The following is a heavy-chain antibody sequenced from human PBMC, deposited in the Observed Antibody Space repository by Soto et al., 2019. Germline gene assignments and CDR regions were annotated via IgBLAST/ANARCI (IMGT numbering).Heavy chain of an antibody. D-gene: IGHD3-10*01. V-gene: IGHV4-59*01. CDR2: IYDTGISGYTPST. J-gene: IGHJ5*02. CDR3: ARDFGELLPANWFDP. Sequence: SETMSLTCTVSGGSITSSYWSWIRRPPGKGLEWIAYIYDTGISGYTPSTSYNPSLKSRVTISVDTSKNQFSLKLSSVTAADTAVYYCARDFGELLPANWFDPWGQGTLVTVSS. CDR1: GGSITSSY.